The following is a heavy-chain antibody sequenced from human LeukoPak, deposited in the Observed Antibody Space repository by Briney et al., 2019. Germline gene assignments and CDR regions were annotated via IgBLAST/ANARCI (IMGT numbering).Heavy chain of an antibody. D-gene: IGHD3-9*01. CDR2: ISGSGGST. J-gene: IGHJ6*03. CDR1: GFTFSSYA. CDR3: AKAEEVTIFPLYYYYMDV. Sequence: PGGSRRLSCAASGFTFSSYAMSWVRQAPGKGLEWVSAISGSGGSTYYADSVKGRFTISRDNSKNTLYLQMNSLSAEDTAVYYCAKAEEVTIFPLYYYYMDVWGKGTTVTVSS. V-gene: IGHV3-23*01.